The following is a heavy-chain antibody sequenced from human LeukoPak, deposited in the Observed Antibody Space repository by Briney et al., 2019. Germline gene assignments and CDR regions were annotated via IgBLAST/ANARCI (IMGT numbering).Heavy chain of an antibody. V-gene: IGHV4-34*01. Sequence: PSETLSLTCAVYGGSFIGYYWSWIRQPPGRGRDGIGEINHSGSTNYNPSLKSRVTISVDTSKNQFSLKLSSVTAADTAVYYCARFDWLLRSFDYWGQGTLVTVSS. CDR1: GGSFIGYY. CDR2: INHSGST. J-gene: IGHJ4*02. D-gene: IGHD3-9*01. CDR3: ARFDWLLRSFDY.